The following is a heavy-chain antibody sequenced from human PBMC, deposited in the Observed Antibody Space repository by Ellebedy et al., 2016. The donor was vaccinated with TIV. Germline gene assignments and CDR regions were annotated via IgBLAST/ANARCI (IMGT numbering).Heavy chain of an antibody. Sequence: MPSETLSLTCAVYGGSFSGYYWNWIRKPPGTGLEWIGAITHSGSTNYNPSLKSRVTISVDTSKTQFSLRLSSVTAADTALYYCASGLRVRKMNAFDFWGQGTMVTVSS. CDR2: ITHSGST. CDR1: GGSFSGYY. CDR3: ASGLRVRKMNAFDF. V-gene: IGHV4-34*01. J-gene: IGHJ3*01. D-gene: IGHD2-21*01.